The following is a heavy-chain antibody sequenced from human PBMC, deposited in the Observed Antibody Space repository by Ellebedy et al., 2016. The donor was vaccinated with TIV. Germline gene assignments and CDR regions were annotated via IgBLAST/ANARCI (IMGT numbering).Heavy chain of an antibody. D-gene: IGHD6-13*01. CDR2: IYTSGST. V-gene: IGHV4-4*07. Sequence: SETLSLTCTVSGGSISSYYWSRIRQPAGKGLEWIGRIYTSGSTNYNPSLKSRVTMSVDTSKNQFSLKLSSVTAADTAVYYCARDLAAAGNWRGFDYWGQGTLVTVSS. J-gene: IGHJ4*02. CDR1: GGSISSYY. CDR3: ARDLAAAGNWRGFDY.